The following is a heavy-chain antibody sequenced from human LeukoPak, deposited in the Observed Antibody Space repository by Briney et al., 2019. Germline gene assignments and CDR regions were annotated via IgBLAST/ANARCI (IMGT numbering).Heavy chain of an antibody. CDR3: ARTDGWEPSDAFDI. V-gene: IGHV4-39*01. CDR1: GGSISSSSYY. CDR2: IYYSGST. D-gene: IGHD1-26*01. J-gene: IGHJ3*02. Sequence: SETLSLTCTVSGGSISSSSYYWGWIRQPPGKGLEWIGSIYYSGSTYYNPSLKSRVTISVDTSKNQFSLKLSSVTAADTAVYYCARTDGWEPSDAFDIWGQGTMVTVSS.